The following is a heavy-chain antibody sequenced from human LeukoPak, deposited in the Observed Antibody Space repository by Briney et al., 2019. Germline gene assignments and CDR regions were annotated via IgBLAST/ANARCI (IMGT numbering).Heavy chain of an antibody. Sequence: GGSLRLSCAASGFTFDDYAMHWVRQAPGKGLEWVAVISYDGSNKYYADSVKGRFTISRDNSKNTLYLQMNSLRAEDTAVYYCARPIVDTAMDETVDYWGQGTLVTVSS. CDR1: GFTFDDYA. CDR3: ARPIVDTAMDETVDY. CDR2: ISYDGSNK. V-gene: IGHV3-30-3*01. J-gene: IGHJ4*02. D-gene: IGHD5-18*01.